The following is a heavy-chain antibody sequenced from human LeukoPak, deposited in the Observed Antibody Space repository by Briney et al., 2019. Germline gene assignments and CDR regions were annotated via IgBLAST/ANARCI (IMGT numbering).Heavy chain of an antibody. CDR2: IPYDGSNK. J-gene: IGHJ4*02. D-gene: IGHD3-16*01. V-gene: IGHV3-30*03. Sequence: GGSLRLSCAASGFTFSTYGMHWVRQAPGKGLERVAVIPYDGSNKYYADSVKGRFTISRDNSKNTLYLQMNSLRAEDTAVYYCARSPLMIREGLFDYWGQGTLVTVSS. CDR1: GFTFSTYG. CDR3: ARSPLMIREGLFDY.